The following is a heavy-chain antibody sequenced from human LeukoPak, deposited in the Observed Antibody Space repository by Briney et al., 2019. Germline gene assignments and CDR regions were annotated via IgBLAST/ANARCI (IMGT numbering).Heavy chain of an antibody. CDR1: GFIFSDYG. Sequence: PGGSLRLSCAVSGFIFSDYGFHWVRQAQGKGLEWVAVTRFDGSIKQYADSAKGRFTISRDDSKNTLYLQMNFLKSEDTAVYYCARWGGTRQYYFDYWGQGTLVTVSS. CDR2: TRFDGSIK. D-gene: IGHD1-1*01. V-gene: IGHV3-33*01. CDR3: ARWGGTRQYYFDY. J-gene: IGHJ4*02.